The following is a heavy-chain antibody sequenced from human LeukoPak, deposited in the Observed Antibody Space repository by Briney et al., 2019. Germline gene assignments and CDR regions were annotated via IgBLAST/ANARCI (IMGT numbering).Heavy chain of an antibody. J-gene: IGHJ6*02. CDR1: GFTFSSYW. Sequence: GGSLRLSCAASGFTFSSYWTSWVRQAPGKELVCVSRINSDGSTTTYAESVKGRFTISRDNVKNTLYLQMNSLRAEDTAVYYCASERDYYGMDVWGQGTTVTVSS. V-gene: IGHV3-74*01. CDR3: ASERDYYGMDV. CDR2: INSDGSTT.